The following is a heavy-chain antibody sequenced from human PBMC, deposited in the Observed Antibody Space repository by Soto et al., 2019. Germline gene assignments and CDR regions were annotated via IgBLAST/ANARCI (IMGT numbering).Heavy chain of an antibody. D-gene: IGHD6-13*01. CDR1: GFMYSDHY. CDR3: TRMRASAGAWDY. V-gene: IGHV3-72*01. Sequence: GGSLRLSCAASGFMYSDHYMDWVRQAPGKGLEWVGRSRNKANSYTTEYAASVKGRFTISRDDSKNSLYLQMNSLKTEDTAVYYCTRMRASAGAWDYWGQGTQVTFSS. CDR2: SRNKANSYTT. J-gene: IGHJ4*02.